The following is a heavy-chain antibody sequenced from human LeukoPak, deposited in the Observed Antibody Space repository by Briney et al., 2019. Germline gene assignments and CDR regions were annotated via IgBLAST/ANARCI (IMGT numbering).Heavy chain of an antibody. V-gene: IGHV3-21*01. D-gene: IGHD2-2*02. CDR3: ARVGYCSSTSCYTGYYYYMDV. J-gene: IGHJ6*03. Sequence: PGGSLRLSCAASGFTFSSYSMNWVRQAPGKGLEWVSSISSSSSYIYYADSVKGRFTISRDNAKNSLYLQMNSLRAEDTAVYYCARVGYCSSTSCYTGYYYYMDVWGKGTTVTVSS. CDR1: GFTFSSYS. CDR2: ISSSSSYI.